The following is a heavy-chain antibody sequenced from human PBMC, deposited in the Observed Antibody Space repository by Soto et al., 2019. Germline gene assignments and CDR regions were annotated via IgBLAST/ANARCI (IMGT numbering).Heavy chain of an antibody. J-gene: IGHJ4*02. CDR2: SRNKASRYTT. CDR3: ARPHDEGWSGAYFDY. CDR1: GFTLSDHY. D-gene: IGHD2-8*02. V-gene: IGHV3-72*01. Sequence: EVQLVESGGGLVQPGGSLRLSCAASGFTLSDHYMDWVRQAPGKGLEWIGRSRNKASRYTTEYAASVRGRFTISRDESDNSLYLQMNSLNTEDTAVYYCARPHDEGWSGAYFDYWGQGNLVTVSS.